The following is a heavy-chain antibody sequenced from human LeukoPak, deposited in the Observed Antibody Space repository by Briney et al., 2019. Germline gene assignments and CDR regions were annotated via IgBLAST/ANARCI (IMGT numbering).Heavy chain of an antibody. J-gene: IGHJ5*02. D-gene: IGHD3-16*01. CDR3: ARWSEGFGS. CDR1: GFTVSSNY. CDR2: IYIVGSK. Sequence: GGSLRLSCAASGFTVSSNYMSWVRQAPGKGLEWVSVIYIVGSKYYADSVKGRFTISRDKSKNTLYLQMNSLRADDTAVYYCARWSEGFGSWGQGTLVTVSS. V-gene: IGHV3-53*01.